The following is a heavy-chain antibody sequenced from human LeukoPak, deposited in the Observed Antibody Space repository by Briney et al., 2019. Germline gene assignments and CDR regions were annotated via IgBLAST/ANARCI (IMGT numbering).Heavy chain of an antibody. CDR1: GFTFSSYA. Sequence: PGGSLRLSCAASGFTFSSYAMSWVRQAPGKGLEWVSAVSGSGGHTYYADSVKGRFTISRDNSRNTLSLQMNSLRAEDTAVYYCAREYCSGGTCYLPGYWGQGTRVTVSS. V-gene: IGHV3-23*01. CDR3: AREYCSGGTCYLPGY. J-gene: IGHJ4*02. D-gene: IGHD2-15*01. CDR2: VSGSGGHT.